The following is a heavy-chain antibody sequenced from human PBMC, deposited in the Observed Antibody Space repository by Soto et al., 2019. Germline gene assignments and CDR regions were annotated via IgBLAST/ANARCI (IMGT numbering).Heavy chain of an antibody. CDR3: ARHYCSGGSCYYPGYYFDY. D-gene: IGHD2-15*01. Sequence: SETLSLTCTVSGGSISSSSYYWGWIRQPPGKGLEWIGSIYYSGSTYYNPSLKSRVTISVATSKNQFSLKLSSVTAADTAVYYCARHYCSGGSCYYPGYYFDYWGQGTLVTVSS. J-gene: IGHJ4*02. CDR1: GGSISSSSYY. CDR2: IYYSGST. V-gene: IGHV4-39*01.